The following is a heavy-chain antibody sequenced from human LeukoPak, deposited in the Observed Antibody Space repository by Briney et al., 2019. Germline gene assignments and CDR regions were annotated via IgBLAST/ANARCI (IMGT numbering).Heavy chain of an antibody. Sequence: GGSLRLSCAASGFTFSSYSMKWVRQAPGKGLEWVSFISSSSSYIYYADSVKGRFTISRDNAKNSLYLQMNSLRADDTAVYYCARASFMITFGGIMTWGQGTLVTVSS. CDR3: ARASFMITFGGIMT. CDR1: GFTFSSYS. CDR2: ISSSSSYI. D-gene: IGHD3-16*01. J-gene: IGHJ5*02. V-gene: IGHV3-21*01.